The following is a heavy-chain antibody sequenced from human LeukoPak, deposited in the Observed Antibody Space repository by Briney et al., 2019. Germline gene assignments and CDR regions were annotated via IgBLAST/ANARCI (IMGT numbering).Heavy chain of an antibody. V-gene: IGHV4-34*01. CDR2: INHSGST. CDR3: ARGSPPDYDILTGRYYYYYYGMDV. D-gene: IGHD3-9*01. Sequence: SETLSLTCAVYGGSFSGYYWSWIRQPPGKGLEWIGEINHSGSTNYNPSLKSRVTISVDTSKNQFSLKLSSGTAADTAVYYCARGSPPDYDILTGRYYYYYYGMDVWGQGTTVTVSS. J-gene: IGHJ6*02. CDR1: GGSFSGYY.